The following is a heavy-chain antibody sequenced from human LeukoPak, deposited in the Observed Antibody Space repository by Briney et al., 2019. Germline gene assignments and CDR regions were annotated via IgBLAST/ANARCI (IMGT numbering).Heavy chain of an antibody. CDR2: ISDSAGST. D-gene: IGHD3-10*01. CDR3: AKDRARYGSGSYYTTYYLDQ. CDR1: GFTFSNYA. V-gene: IGHV3-23*01. Sequence: TGGSLRLSCAASGFTFSNYAMSWVRQAPGKGLEWVSGISDSAGSTNYADSVKGRFTISRDNSKNTLYLQMNSLRAEDTAIYYCAKDRARYGSGSYYTTYYLDQWGQGTLVTVSS. J-gene: IGHJ4*02.